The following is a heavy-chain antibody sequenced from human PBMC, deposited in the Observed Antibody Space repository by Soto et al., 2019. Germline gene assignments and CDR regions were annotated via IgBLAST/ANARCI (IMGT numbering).Heavy chain of an antibody. D-gene: IGHD1-26*01. J-gene: IGHJ6*02. Sequence: GGSLRLSCAASGLTFSTYAMSWVRQAPGKGLEWVSGISGSGVSTYYADSVKGRFTISRDNSKNTLYLQMNSLRAEDSALYYCATGLLGGLSGYYRMDVWGQGTTVTVSS. CDR2: ISGSGVST. V-gene: IGHV3-23*01. CDR3: ATGLLGGLSGYYRMDV. CDR1: GLTFSTYA.